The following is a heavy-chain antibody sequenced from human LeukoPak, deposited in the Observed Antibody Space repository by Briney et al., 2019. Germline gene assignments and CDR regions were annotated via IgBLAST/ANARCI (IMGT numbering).Heavy chain of an antibody. Sequence: PGGSLRLSCAASGFTFSSYEMNWVRQAPGKGLEWVSDIDSSGSTIHYADSVKGRFTISRDNSKNTLYLQMNSLRAEDTAVYYCAKDGVLWFGVYYFDYWGQGTLVTVSS. CDR1: GFTFSSYE. J-gene: IGHJ4*02. CDR3: AKDGVLWFGVYYFDY. V-gene: IGHV3-48*03. CDR2: IDSSGSTI. D-gene: IGHD3-10*01.